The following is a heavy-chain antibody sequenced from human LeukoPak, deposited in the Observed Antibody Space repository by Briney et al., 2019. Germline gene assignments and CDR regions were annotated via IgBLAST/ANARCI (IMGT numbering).Heavy chain of an antibody. CDR2: INPNSGGT. J-gene: IGHJ4*02. V-gene: IGHV1-2*02. Sequence: ASVKVSCKASGYTFTGYYMHWVRQAPGQGLEWMGWINPNSGGTNYAQKFQDRVSMTRDTSISTDYMQLSRLRFDDTAVYYCARSPHILTGENFDYWGQGTLLTVSS. CDR3: ARSPHILTGENFDY. CDR1: GYTFTGYY. D-gene: IGHD3-9*01.